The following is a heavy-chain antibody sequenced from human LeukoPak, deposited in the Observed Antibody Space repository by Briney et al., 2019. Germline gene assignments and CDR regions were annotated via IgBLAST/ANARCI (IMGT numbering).Heavy chain of an antibody. CDR3: ARSNYCSRTSCYVYGLDV. Sequence: SETLSLTCTVSGDSISTYWWSWIRQPPGKGLEWIGNIYYSGSTNFNPSLRSRVTISVDTSKNQFSLKLSSVTAADTAVYYCARSNYCSRTSCYVYGLDVWGQGTTVTVS. CDR2: IYYSGST. J-gene: IGHJ6*02. V-gene: IGHV4-59*08. CDR1: GDSISTYW. D-gene: IGHD2-2*01.